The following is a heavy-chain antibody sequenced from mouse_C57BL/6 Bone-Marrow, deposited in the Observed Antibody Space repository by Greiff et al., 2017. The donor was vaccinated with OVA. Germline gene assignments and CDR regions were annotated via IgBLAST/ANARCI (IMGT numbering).Heavy chain of an antibody. J-gene: IGHJ4*01. Sequence: EVKLVESGAGLVKPGGSLKLSCAASGFTFSSYAMSWVRQTPEKRLEWVAYISSGGDYIYYADTVKGRFTISRDNARNTLYLQMSSLKSEDTAMYYCTRDLYDGYYDYAMDYWGQGTSVTVSS. CDR2: ISSGGDYI. D-gene: IGHD2-3*01. V-gene: IGHV5-9-1*02. CDR3: TRDLYDGYYDYAMDY. CDR1: GFTFSSYA.